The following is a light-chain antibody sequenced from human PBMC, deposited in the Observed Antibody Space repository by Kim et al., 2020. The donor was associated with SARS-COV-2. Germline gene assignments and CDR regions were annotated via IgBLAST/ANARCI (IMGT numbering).Light chain of an antibody. CDR1: SSDVGGYNY. CDR3: SSYTSSSTPVV. CDR2: DVS. Sequence: QSITISCPGTSSDVGGYNYVSWYQQHPGKAPKLMIYDVSKRPSGVSNRFSGSKSGNTASLTISGLQAEDEADYYCSSYTSSSTPVVFGGGTQLTVL. J-gene: IGLJ2*01. V-gene: IGLV2-14*04.